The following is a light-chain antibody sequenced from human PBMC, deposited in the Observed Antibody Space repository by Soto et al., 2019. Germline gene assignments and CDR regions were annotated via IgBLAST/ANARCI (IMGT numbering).Light chain of an antibody. CDR1: SSDVGGYKY. CDR3: SSYTITSIRSV. Sequence: SVLTQPASVSGSPGQSITISCTGTSSDVGGYKYVSWYQQHPGKAPKLMIFEVSNRPSGVSNRFSGSKSGNTASLTISGLQAEDEADYYCSSYTITSIRSVFGTGTKVTVL. V-gene: IGLV2-14*01. CDR2: EVS. J-gene: IGLJ1*01.